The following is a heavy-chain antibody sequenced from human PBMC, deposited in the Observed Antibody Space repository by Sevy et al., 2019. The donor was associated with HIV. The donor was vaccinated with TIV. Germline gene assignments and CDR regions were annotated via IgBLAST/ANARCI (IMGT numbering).Heavy chain of an antibody. CDR1: EFTFSSYA. Sequence: GGSLRLSCSASEFTFSSYAMSWVRQAPGKGLEWVXSISGXGRFTYYADFVEGRFIISRDNSKNTLSVQMNSLRAEDTXXYYCAKGFCSGATCPRXYYYXGMDXWGQGTTVTVSS. D-gene: IGHD2-15*01. CDR2: ISGXGRFT. J-gene: IGHJ6*02. CDR3: AKGFCSGATCPRXYYYXGMDX. V-gene: IGHV3-23*01.